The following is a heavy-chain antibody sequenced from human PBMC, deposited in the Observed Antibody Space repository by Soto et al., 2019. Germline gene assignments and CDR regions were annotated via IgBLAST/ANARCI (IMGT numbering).Heavy chain of an antibody. D-gene: IGHD1-26*01. CDR3: AREPGSTWTLDA. Sequence: QVQLVESGGGVVQPGRSLRLSCAASGFTFSSYGMHRVRQAPGKGLEWVAVIWYDGSNKYYADSVKGRFTISRDTSKKTLYLQMNSLRAEDTAVYYCAREPGSTWTLDAWGQGTTVTVSS. CDR1: GFTFSSYG. CDR2: IWYDGSNK. J-gene: IGHJ6*02. V-gene: IGHV3-33*01.